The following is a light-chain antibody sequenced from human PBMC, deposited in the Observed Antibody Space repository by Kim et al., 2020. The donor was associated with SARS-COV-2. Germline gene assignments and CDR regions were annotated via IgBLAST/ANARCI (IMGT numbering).Light chain of an antibody. Sequence: GQRVIISCSGTSSNIGRNTLNWYQQFPVRAPKLFIDSDNRRPSGVPDRVSASKSATSASLAISCLQSEDEADYYCATWDDSLDAWLFGGGTQLTVL. CDR3: ATWDDSLDAWL. V-gene: IGLV1-44*01. CDR1: SSNIGRNT. J-gene: IGLJ3*02. CDR2: SDN.